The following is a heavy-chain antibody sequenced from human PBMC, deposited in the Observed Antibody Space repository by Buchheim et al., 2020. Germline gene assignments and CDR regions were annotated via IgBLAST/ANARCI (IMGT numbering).Heavy chain of an antibody. V-gene: IGHV1-8*01. J-gene: IGHJ6*02. CDR2: MNPNSGNT. CDR1: GYTFTSYD. Sequence: QVQLVQSGAEVKKPGASVKVSCKASGYTFTSYDINWVRQATGQGLEWMGWMNPNSGNTGYAQKFQGRVTMTRNTSISTAYMELSSLRAEDTAVYYCARGPYYDFWRGYLPLQPLYGMDVWGQGTT. D-gene: IGHD3-3*01. CDR3: ARGPYYDFWRGYLPLQPLYGMDV.